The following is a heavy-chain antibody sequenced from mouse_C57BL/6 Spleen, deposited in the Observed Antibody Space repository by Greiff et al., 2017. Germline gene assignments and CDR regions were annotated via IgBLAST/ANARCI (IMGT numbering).Heavy chain of an antibody. Sequence: EVKLVESGAELVRPGASVKLSCTASGFNIKDYYMHWVKQRPEQGLEWIGRIDPEDGDTEYAPKFQGKATMTADTSSNTAYLQLSSLTSEDTAVFYCTSTVVPNWYFDVWGTGTTVTVSS. CDR2: IDPEDGDT. V-gene: IGHV14-1*01. CDR1: GFNIKDYY. J-gene: IGHJ1*03. CDR3: TSTVVPNWYFDV. D-gene: IGHD1-1*01.